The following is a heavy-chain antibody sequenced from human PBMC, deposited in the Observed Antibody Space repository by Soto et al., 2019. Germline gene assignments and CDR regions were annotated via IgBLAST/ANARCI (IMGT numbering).Heavy chain of an antibody. J-gene: IGHJ4*02. V-gene: IGHV1-69*13. CDR1: GGTFSSYA. CDR3: ARDHHYYDSSGYLPFDY. Sequence: SVKVSCKASGGTFSSYAISWVRQAPGQGLEWMGGIIPIFGTANYAQKFQGRVTITADESTGTAYMELSSLRSEDTAVYYCARDHHYYDSSGYLPFDYWGQGTLVTVSS. D-gene: IGHD3-22*01. CDR2: IIPIFGTA.